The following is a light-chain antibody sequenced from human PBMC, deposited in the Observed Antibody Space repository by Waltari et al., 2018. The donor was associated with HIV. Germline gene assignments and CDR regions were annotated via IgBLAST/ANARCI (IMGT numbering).Light chain of an antibody. CDR2: QDK. J-gene: IGLJ3*02. Sequence: SYELTQPPSVSVSPGQTASVACSGDRLGDKYTSWYQQRPGQSPLVGISQDKKRPPGIPDRFSGPKSGDTATLTISGTQTMDEADYYCQAWDSGTAVFGGGTKLTVL. CDR3: QAWDSGTAV. V-gene: IGLV3-1*01. CDR1: RLGDKY.